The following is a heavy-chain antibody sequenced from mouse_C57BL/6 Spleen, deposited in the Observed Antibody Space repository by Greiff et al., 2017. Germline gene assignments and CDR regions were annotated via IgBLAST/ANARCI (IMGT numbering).Heavy chain of an antibody. J-gene: IGHJ4*01. CDR3: ARYYGNFYAMDY. Sequence: EVKLMESEGGLVQPGSSMKLSCTASGFTFSDYYMAWVRQVPGKGLEWVANINYDGCSTYYMDSLKSRFIISRDNAKNILYLQMSSLKSEDTATYYCARYYGNFYAMDYWGQGTSVTVSS. D-gene: IGHD2-1*01. CDR2: INYDGCST. CDR1: GFTFSDYY. V-gene: IGHV5-16*01.